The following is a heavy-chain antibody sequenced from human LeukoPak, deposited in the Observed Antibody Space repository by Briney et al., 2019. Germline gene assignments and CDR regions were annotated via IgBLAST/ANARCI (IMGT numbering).Heavy chain of an antibody. CDR1: GGSISSYY. J-gene: IGHJ4*02. CDR2: IYYSGST. CDR3: ATTENSSGWFAY. V-gene: IGHV4-59*08. D-gene: IGHD6-19*01. Sequence: SETLSLTCTVSGGSISSYYWSWIRQPPGKGLEWIGYIYYSGSTNYNPSLKSRVTISVDTSKNQFSLKPNSVTAADTAVYYCATTENSSGWFAYWGQGTLVTVSS.